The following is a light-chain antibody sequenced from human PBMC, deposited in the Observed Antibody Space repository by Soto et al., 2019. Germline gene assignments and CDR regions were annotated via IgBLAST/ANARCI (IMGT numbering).Light chain of an antibody. CDR2: GAF. Sequence: EIVMTQSPATLSVSPGDRATLPCRPSQSVSSNLAWYQQKPGQAPRIXIYGAFTRATGIQARFSGSGSGTEFTLTISSLQSEDFAVYYCQQYNNWTPTFGQGTKVDNK. CDR3: QQYNNWTPT. J-gene: IGKJ1*01. CDR1: QSVSSN. V-gene: IGKV3D-15*01.